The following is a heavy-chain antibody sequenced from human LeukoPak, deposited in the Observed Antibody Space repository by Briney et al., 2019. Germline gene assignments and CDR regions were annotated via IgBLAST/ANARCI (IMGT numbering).Heavy chain of an antibody. D-gene: IGHD3-22*01. CDR3: ARDFRVPYYYDSSGRCAAY. Sequence: ASVKVSCKASGYTFTSYGISWVRQAPGQGLEWMGWISAYNGNTNYAQKLQGRVTMTTDTYTSTAYMELRSLRSDDTAVYYCARDFRVPYYYDSSGRCAAYWGQGTLVTVSS. J-gene: IGHJ4*02. CDR1: GYTFTSYG. V-gene: IGHV1-18*01. CDR2: ISAYNGNT.